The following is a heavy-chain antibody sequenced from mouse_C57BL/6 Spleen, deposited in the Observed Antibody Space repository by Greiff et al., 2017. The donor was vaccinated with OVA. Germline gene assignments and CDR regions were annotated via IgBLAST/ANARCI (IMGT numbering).Heavy chain of an antibody. CDR2: IDPSDSYT. D-gene: IGHD1-1*01. CDR3: ASPTVVDY. J-gene: IGHJ2*01. CDR1: GYTFTSYW. Sequence: VQLQQSGAELVKPGASVKLSCKASGYTFTSYWMQWVKQRPGQGLEWIGAIDPSDSYTTYNQKFKGKATLTVDTTSSTAYMQRSSLTAEDSAVYYCASPTVVDYWGQGTTRTVSA. V-gene: IGHV1-50*01.